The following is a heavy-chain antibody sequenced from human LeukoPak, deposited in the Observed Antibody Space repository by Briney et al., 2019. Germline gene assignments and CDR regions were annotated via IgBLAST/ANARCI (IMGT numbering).Heavy chain of an antibody. Sequence: SETLSLTCTVSGGSISSYYWSWIRQPPGKGLGWIGYIYYSGSTNYNPSLKSRVTISVDTSKNQFSLKLSSVTAADTAVYYCATYSSGWYPYYFDYWGQGTLVTVSS. CDR1: GGSISSYY. J-gene: IGHJ4*02. CDR2: IYYSGST. CDR3: ATYSSGWYPYYFDY. V-gene: IGHV4-59*01. D-gene: IGHD6-19*01.